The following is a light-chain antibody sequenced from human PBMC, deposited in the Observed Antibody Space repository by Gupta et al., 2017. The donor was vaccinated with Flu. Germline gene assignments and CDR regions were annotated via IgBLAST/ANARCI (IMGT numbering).Light chain of an antibody. Sequence: DIVMTQSPDSLAVSLGERATINCKSSQSVLSSSNNKNSLTWYQQKPGQPPKLLIYWASTRDSGVPDRFSGSGSGTDFTLTISGLQAEDVAVYYCQQYYSTPWTFGQGTKVEIK. CDR3: QQYYSTPWT. J-gene: IGKJ1*01. CDR1: QSVLSSSNNKNS. CDR2: WAS. V-gene: IGKV4-1*01.